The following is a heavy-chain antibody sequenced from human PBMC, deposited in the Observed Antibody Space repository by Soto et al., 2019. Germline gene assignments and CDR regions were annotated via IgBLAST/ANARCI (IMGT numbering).Heavy chain of an antibody. CDR3: ARDSPYSSSFEY. CDR2: ISSSSSYI. J-gene: IGHJ4*02. D-gene: IGHD6-6*01. V-gene: IGHV3-21*01. CDR1: VFTFSSYS. Sequence: PVGSLRLSCAASVFTFSSYSMNWVRQAPGKGLEWVSSISSSSSYIYYADSVKGRFTISRDNAKNSLYLQMNSLRAEDTAVYYCARDSPYSSSFEYWGQGTLVTVSS.